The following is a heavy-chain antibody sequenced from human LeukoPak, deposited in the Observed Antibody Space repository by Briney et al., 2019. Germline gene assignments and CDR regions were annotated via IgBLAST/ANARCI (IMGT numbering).Heavy chain of an antibody. CDR1: GYTFTIYA. CDR3: ARRSLDTAMVSDAFDI. V-gene: IGHV1-3*01. J-gene: IGHJ3*02. D-gene: IGHD5-18*01. Sequence: GASVTVSCTASGYTFTIYAMHWVRQAPGQRLEWMGWINAGNGNTKYSQKFQGRVTITRDTSASTAYMELSSLRSEDTAVYYCARRSLDTAMVSDAFDIWGQGTMVTVSS. CDR2: INAGNGNT.